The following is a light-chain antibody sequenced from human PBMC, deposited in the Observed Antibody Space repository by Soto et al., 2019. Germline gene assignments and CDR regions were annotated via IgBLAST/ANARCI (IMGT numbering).Light chain of an antibody. CDR1: SRDVGGYNY. CDR3: CSYAVSTGV. V-gene: IGLV2-11*01. CDR2: DVS. J-gene: IGLJ1*01. Sequence: QSVLTQPRSVSGSPGQSVTISCTETSRDVGGYNYVSWYQQHPHKAPKLMFYDVSNRPSGVPECFAGSKSGNTASLTISGFQAECEADYYCCSYAVSTGVFGTGTQVPS.